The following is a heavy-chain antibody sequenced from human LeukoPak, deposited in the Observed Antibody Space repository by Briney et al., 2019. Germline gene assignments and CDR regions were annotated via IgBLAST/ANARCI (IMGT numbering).Heavy chain of an antibody. D-gene: IGHD3-3*01. CDR2: ISAYNGNT. V-gene: IGHV1-18*01. J-gene: IGHJ6*03. Sequence: ASVKVSCKASGYTFTSYGISWVRQAPGQGLEWMGRISAYNGNTNYAQKLQGRVTMTTDTSTSTAYMELRSLRSDDTAVYYCARVKSGYDFWSGYPLGTAGYYYYYMDVWGKGTTVTVSS. CDR1: GYTFTSYG. CDR3: ARVKSGYDFWSGYPLGTAGYYYYYMDV.